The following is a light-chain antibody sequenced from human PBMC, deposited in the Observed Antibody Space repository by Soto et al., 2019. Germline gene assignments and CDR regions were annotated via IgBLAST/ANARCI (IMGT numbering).Light chain of an antibody. CDR3: QQFSSYPLP. Sequence: VLSQSPGTLSLSPGERATLSCRASQTVRNNYLAWYQQKPGQAPRLLIYDASSRATGIPDRFSGGGSGTDFTLTISSLEPEDFAVYYCQQFSSYPLPFGGGTKAAIK. J-gene: IGKJ4*01. CDR1: QTVRNNY. CDR2: DAS. V-gene: IGKV3-20*01.